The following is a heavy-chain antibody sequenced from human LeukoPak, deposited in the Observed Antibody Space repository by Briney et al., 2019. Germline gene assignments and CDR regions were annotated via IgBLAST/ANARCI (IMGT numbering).Heavy chain of an antibody. Sequence: GGSLRLSCAASGFTVSSNYVSWVRQAPGKGLEWVSVIYSGGSTYYADSVKGRFTISRDNSKNTLYLQMNSLRAEDTAVYYCARLVGATPFDPWGQGTLVTVSS. V-gene: IGHV3-66*01. J-gene: IGHJ5*02. D-gene: IGHD1-26*01. CDR2: IYSGGST. CDR1: GFTVSSNY. CDR3: ARLVGATPFDP.